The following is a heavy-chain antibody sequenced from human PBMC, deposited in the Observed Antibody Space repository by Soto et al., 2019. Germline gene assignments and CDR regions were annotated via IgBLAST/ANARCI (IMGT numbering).Heavy chain of an antibody. CDR1: GFTFSSHW. V-gene: IGHV3-7*03. D-gene: IGHD6-19*01. Sequence: PGGSLRLSCAASGFTFSSHWMSWVRQAPGKGLEWVASIKEGGSEKYYVDSVKGRFTISRDNAKNSLYLQMNSLRAEDTAVYYCARDVLYRHSSSDYWGQGTLVTVSS. CDR3: ARDVLYRHSSSDY. J-gene: IGHJ4*02. CDR2: IKEGGSEK.